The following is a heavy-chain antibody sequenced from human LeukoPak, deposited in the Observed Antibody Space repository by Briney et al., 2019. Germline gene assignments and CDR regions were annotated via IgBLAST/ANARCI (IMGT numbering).Heavy chain of an antibody. CDR3: ARDNYYDSSGYYDWFDP. Sequence: VASVKVSCKASGYTFTSYAMNWVRQAPGQGLEWMGWINTNTGNPTYAQGFTGRFVFSLDTSVSTAYLQISSLKAEDTAVYYCARDNYYDSSGYYDWFDPWGQGTLVTVSS. J-gene: IGHJ5*02. CDR2: INTNTGNP. V-gene: IGHV7-4-1*02. D-gene: IGHD3-22*01. CDR1: GYTFTSYA.